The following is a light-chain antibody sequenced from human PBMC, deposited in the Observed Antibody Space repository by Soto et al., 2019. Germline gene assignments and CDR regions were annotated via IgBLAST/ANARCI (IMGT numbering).Light chain of an antibody. Sequence: EMVLTQSPGTLSLSPGERATLSCRASQSVSSSYLARYQQKPGQAARLLIYGASSRATGIPDRFTGSGSGTGFTLTISRLEPEDFAVFYCHQYGSSPQTFGQGTKVEIK. J-gene: IGKJ1*01. V-gene: IGKV3-20*01. CDR1: QSVSSSY. CDR2: GAS. CDR3: HQYGSSPQT.